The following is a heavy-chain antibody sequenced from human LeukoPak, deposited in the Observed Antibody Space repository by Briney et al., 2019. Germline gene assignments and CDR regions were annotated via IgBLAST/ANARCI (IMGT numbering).Heavy chain of an antibody. CDR3: ARDGQGVPAKFEY. Sequence: GGSLRLSCAASGFTFSTYKMNWVRQAPGKGLEWVSYISSSGRTIYYADSVKGRFTISRDNAKNSLYPQMNSLRAEDTAVYYCARDGQGVPAKFEYWGQGTLVAVSS. D-gene: IGHD2-2*01. CDR2: ISSSGRTI. J-gene: IGHJ4*02. CDR1: GFTFSTYK. V-gene: IGHV3-48*03.